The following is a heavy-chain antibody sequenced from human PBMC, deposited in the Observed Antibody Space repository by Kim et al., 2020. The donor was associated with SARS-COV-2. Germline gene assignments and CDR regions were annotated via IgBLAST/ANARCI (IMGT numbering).Heavy chain of an antibody. CDR1: GGSISSGGYY. V-gene: IGHV4-31*03. CDR2: IYYSGST. D-gene: IGHD2-15*01. CDR3: ARVGGCSGGRCYDV. J-gene: IGHJ4*02. Sequence: SETLSLTCTVSGGSISSGGYYWGWIRQHPGKGLEWIGYIYYSGSTYYNPSLKSRVTISVDTSKNQFSLKLSSVTAADTAVYYCARVGGCSGGRCYDVWGRGTLVSVSS.